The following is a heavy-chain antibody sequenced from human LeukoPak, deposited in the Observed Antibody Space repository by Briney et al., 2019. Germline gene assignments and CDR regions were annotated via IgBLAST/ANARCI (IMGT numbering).Heavy chain of an antibody. J-gene: IGHJ4*02. V-gene: IGHV3-30*04. CDR2: ISYDGSNK. CDR1: GFTFSSYA. D-gene: IGHD6-19*01. CDR3: ATAVASSSGWYADY. Sequence: PGGPLRLSCAASGFTFSSYAMHWVRQAPGKGLVWVAVISYDGSNKYYADSVKGRFTVSRDNSKNTLYLQMNSLRAGDTAVYYCATAVASSSGWYADYWGQGTLVTVSS.